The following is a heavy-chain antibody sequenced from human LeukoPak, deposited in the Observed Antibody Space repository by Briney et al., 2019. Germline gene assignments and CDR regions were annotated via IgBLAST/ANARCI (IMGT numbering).Heavy chain of an antibody. V-gene: IGHV3-74*01. Sequence: GGPLRLPCEPSGSTFSSYWMHWVRQAPGRGLVWVARINTNGSPTQYAASVKGRFTISRDNAKNTLYLQMDSLRAEDTAMYYCAREILEPGKTHEYWGQGTLVTVSS. D-gene: IGHD1-1*01. CDR3: AREILEPGKTHEY. J-gene: IGHJ4*02. CDR1: GSTFSSYW. CDR2: INTNGSPT.